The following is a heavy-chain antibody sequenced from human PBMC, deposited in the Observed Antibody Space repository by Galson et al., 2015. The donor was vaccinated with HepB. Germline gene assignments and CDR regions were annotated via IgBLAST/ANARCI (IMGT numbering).Heavy chain of an antibody. V-gene: IGHV1-18*04. CDR3: ARDRPSGVGYDFWSGGDYYYYGMDI. J-gene: IGHJ6*02. CDR2: ISAYNGNT. CDR1: GYTFTSYG. Sequence: SVKVSCKASGYTFTSYGISWVRQAPGQGLEWMGWISAYNGNTNYAQKLQGRVTMTTDTSTSTAYMELRSLRSDDTAVYYCARDRPSGVGYDFWSGGDYYYYGMDIWGQGTTVTVSS. D-gene: IGHD3-3*01.